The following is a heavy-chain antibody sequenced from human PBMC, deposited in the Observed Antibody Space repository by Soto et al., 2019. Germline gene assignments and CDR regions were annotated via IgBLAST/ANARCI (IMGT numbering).Heavy chain of an antibody. CDR3: ARVLVGATSFHY. V-gene: IGHV4-30-4*02. CDR1: GGSISSGYYY. CDR2: IYYSGNT. J-gene: IGHJ4*02. D-gene: IGHD1-26*01. Sequence: SETLSLTCSVSGGSISSGYYYWSWIRQPPGKGLEWIGNIYYSGNTYYNPSLKSRLIISVDTSKNQFSLKLSSVTAADTAVYYCARVLVGATSFHYRCPGPLGSLSS.